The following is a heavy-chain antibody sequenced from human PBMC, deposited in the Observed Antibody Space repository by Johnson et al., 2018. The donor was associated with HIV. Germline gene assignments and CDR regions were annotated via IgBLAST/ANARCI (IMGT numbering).Heavy chain of an antibody. Sequence: VQLVESGGGVVQPGRSLRLSCAASGFTLTTHWMHWVRQAPGKGLVWVSRINRDGSTTDYADSVKGRFTISRDNSKNTLYLQMNSLRAEDTAVYYCASSAFDIWGQGTMVTVSS. J-gene: IGHJ3*02. CDR1: GFTLTTHW. CDR2: INRDGSTT. CDR3: ASSAFDI. V-gene: IGHV3-74*02.